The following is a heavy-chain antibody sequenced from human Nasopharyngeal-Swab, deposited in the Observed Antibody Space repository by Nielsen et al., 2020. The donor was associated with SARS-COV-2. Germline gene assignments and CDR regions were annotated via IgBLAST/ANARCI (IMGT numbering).Heavy chain of an antibody. CDR1: GFTFSSYS. J-gene: IGHJ4*02. D-gene: IGHD6-6*01. CDR3: ARDYLAARSLVLDY. CDR2: ISSSSSYI. Sequence: GESLKISCAASGFTFSSYSMNWVRQAPGKGLEWVSSISSSSSYIYYADSVKGRFTISRDNAMNSLYLQMNSLRAEDTAVYYCARDYLAARSLVLDYWGQGTLVTVSS. V-gene: IGHV3-21*01.